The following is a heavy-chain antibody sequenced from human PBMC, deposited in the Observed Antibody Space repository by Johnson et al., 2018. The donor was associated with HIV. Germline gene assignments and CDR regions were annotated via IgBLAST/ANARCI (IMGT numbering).Heavy chain of an antibody. J-gene: IGHJ3*02. Sequence: VQLVESGGGWVKPGGSLRLSCAASGITFSRFPMNWVRQAPGKGLEWVAVISYDGSNKYYADSVKCRFTISRDNSKNTLYLQMNSLRAEDTAVYYCARDKPIVVVMKSDAFDIWGQGTMVTVAS. D-gene: IGHD3-22*01. V-gene: IGHV3-30*04. CDR1: GITFSRFP. CDR3: ARDKPIVVVMKSDAFDI. CDR2: ISYDGSNK.